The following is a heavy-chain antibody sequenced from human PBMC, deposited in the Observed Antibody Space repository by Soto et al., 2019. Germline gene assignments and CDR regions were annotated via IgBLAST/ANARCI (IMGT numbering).Heavy chain of an antibody. V-gene: IGHV1-8*01. CDR1: GYTFTSYD. CDR3: ARGGLDNPYPPITIFGVVTPSPYYYYGMDV. CDR2: MNPNSGNT. J-gene: IGHJ6*02. D-gene: IGHD3-3*01. Sequence: GASVKVSCKASGYTFTSYDINWVRQATGQGLEWMGWMNPNSGNTGYAQKFQGRVTMTRNTSISTAYMELSSLRSEDTAVYYCARGGLDNPYPPITIFGVVTPSPYYYYGMDVWGQGTTVTVSS.